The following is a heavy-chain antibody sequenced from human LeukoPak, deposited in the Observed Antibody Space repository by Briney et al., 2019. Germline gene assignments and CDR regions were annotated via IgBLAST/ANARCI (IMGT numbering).Heavy chain of an antibody. CDR1: GYTFTDYY. Sequence: GASVKVSCKSSGYTFTDYYMHWVRQAPGQGLEWMGWINPNSGGTNYAQKFQGRVTMTRDTSISTTYMELRRLISDATAVYYCAGGRQWLVGGDWFDPWGQGTLVTVSS. D-gene: IGHD6-19*01. V-gene: IGHV1-2*02. CDR2: INPNSGGT. J-gene: IGHJ5*02. CDR3: AGGRQWLVGGDWFDP.